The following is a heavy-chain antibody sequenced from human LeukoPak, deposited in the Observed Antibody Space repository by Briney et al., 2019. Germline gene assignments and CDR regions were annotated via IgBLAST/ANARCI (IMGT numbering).Heavy chain of an antibody. V-gene: IGHV1-69*05. D-gene: IGHD3-16*01. J-gene: IGHJ5*02. CDR2: IIPVFGTT. CDR3: ARCLGECQLVSWFDP. Sequence: SVKVSCKASGGTFSTYVITWVRQAPGQGLEWMGGIIPVFGTTNYAQKFHGRVTITTDESMSTAYLELSSLRSEDTAVYYCARCLGECQLVSWFDPWGQGTLVTVSS. CDR1: GGTFSTYV.